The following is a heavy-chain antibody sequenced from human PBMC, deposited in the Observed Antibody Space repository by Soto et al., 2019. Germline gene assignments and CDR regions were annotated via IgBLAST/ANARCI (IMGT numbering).Heavy chain of an antibody. CDR1: GYSFTSYW. V-gene: IGHV5-51*01. D-gene: IGHD2-2*01. CDR2: IYPGDSDT. J-gene: IGHJ4*02. CDR3: ATHCSSTRYPLDY. Sequence: GESLKISCKGSGYSFTSYWIGWVRQMPGKGLEWMGIIYPGDSDTRYSPSFQGQVTISADKSISTAYLQWSSLKASDTAMYYCATHCSSTRYPLDYWGQGTLVTGSS.